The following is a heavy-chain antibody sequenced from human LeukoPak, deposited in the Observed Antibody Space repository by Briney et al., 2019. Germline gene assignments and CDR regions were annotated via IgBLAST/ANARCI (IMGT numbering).Heavy chain of an antibody. CDR3: ARALYPIYYYYYYMDV. Sequence: GRSLRLSCAASGFTFSSYAMHWVRQAPGKGLEWVAVISYDGSNKYYADSVKGRFTISRDNSKNTLYLQMNSLRAEDTAVYYCARALYPIYYYYYYMDVWGKGTTVTVSS. CDR1: GFTFSSYA. D-gene: IGHD2/OR15-2a*01. CDR2: ISYDGSNK. J-gene: IGHJ6*03. V-gene: IGHV3-30-3*01.